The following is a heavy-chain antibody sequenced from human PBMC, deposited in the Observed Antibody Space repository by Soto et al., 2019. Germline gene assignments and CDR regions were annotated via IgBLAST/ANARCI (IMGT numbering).Heavy chain of an antibody. CDR3: AKDLWWESKSGWYSPFDY. D-gene: IGHD6-19*01. Sequence: GGSLRLSCAASGFTFSSYAMSWVRQAPGKGLEWVSAISGSGGSTYYADSVKGRFTISRDNSKNTLYLQMNSLRAGDTAVYYCAKDLWWESKSGWYSPFDYWGQGTLVTVSS. CDR1: GFTFSSYA. CDR2: ISGSGGST. V-gene: IGHV3-23*01. J-gene: IGHJ4*02.